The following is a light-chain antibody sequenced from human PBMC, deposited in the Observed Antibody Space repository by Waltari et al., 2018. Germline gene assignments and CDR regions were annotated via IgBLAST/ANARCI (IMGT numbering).Light chain of an antibody. J-gene: IGKJ3*01. CDR3: QQYNNWPFT. V-gene: IGKV1-8*01. CDR1: QSISSY. CDR2: ASS. Sequence: AIRMTQSPSSFSASKGDRVTIACRANQSISSYLAWYQQKSGEAPKLLIYASSTLQNGVPSRFSGSGSGTDFTLTINCLQSEDFVVYYCQQYNNWPFTFGPGTKVDIK.